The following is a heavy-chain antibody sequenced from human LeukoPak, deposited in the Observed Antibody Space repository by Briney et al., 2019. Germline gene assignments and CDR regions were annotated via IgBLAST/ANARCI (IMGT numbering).Heavy chain of an antibody. CDR2: IYYSGST. CDR1: GGSISSYY. Sequence: SETLSLTCTVSGGSISSYYWSWIRQPPGKGLEWIGYIYYSGSTNYNPSLKSRVTISVGTSKNQFSLKLSSVTAADTAVYYCARGYYGDYQNYWGQGTLVTVSS. V-gene: IGHV4-59*01. CDR3: ARGYYGDYQNY. D-gene: IGHD4-17*01. J-gene: IGHJ4*02.